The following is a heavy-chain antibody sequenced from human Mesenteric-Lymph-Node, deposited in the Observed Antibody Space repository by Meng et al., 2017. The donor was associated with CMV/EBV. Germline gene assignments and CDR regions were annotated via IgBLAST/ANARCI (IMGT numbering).Heavy chain of an antibody. V-gene: IGHV1-2*02. Sequence: ASVKVSCKASGYTFTDYYIHWVRQAPGQGLEWMGWINPNSGGTNYAQKVQGRVTLTTDTSTSTAYMDLRSLRSDDTAVYYCARDKDFCNSVSCYGMDVWGQGTTVTVSS. CDR3: ARDKDFCNSVSCYGMDV. CDR1: GYTFTDYY. J-gene: IGHJ6*02. D-gene: IGHD3-3*01. CDR2: INPNSGGT.